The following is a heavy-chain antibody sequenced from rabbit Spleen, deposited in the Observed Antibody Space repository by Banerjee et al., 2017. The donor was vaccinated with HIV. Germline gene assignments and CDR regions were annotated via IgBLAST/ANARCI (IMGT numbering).Heavy chain of an antibody. J-gene: IGHJ4*01. CDR3: AREEYGGVGAYRL. Sequence: QEQLEESGGDLVKPEGSLTLTCTASGFSFSKYWMCWVRQAPGKGLEWIACIYTGSGGTKYASWAKGRFTISKTSSTTVTLQMTSLTAADTATYFCAREEYGGVGAYRLLGPGTLVTVS. V-gene: IGHV1S45*01. CDR1: GFSFSKYW. CDR2: IYTGSGGT. D-gene: IGHD2-1*01.